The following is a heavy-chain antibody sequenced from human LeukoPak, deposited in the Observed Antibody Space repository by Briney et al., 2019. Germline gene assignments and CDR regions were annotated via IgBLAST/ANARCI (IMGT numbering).Heavy chain of an antibody. D-gene: IGHD3-22*01. CDR1: GSTFSIYA. Sequence: SGGSLRLSCAASGSTFSIYAMSWVRQAPGKGLEWVSTISGGGDATYYADSVKGRFTISRDNSKNTVYLQMNSLRAEDTAVYYCAKDYDRSGYYYEDYWGQGTLVTVSS. CDR2: ISGGGDAT. J-gene: IGHJ4*02. CDR3: AKDYDRSGYYYEDY. V-gene: IGHV3-23*01.